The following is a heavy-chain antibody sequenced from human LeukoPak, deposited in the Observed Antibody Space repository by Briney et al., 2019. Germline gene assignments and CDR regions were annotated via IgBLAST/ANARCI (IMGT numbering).Heavy chain of an antibody. V-gene: IGHV5-10-1*01. Sequence: GESLKISCKGSGYSFTSYWISWVRQMPGKGLEWMGRIDPSDSYTNYSPSFQDHVTISADKSISTAYLQWSSLKASDTAMYYCARIWFGELYLDYWGQGTLVTVSS. D-gene: IGHD3-10*01. CDR2: IDPSDSYT. CDR3: ARIWFGELYLDY. CDR1: GYSFTSYW. J-gene: IGHJ4*02.